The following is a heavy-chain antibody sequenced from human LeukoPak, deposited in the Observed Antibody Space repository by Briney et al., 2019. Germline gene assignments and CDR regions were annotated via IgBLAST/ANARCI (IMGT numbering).Heavy chain of an antibody. CDR2: IFPGDSDT. Sequence: GESLKISCTGSEYLFTNYWIGWVRQMPGKGLEWMGIIFPGDSDTRYSPSFQGQVTISADKSISSAYLQWSSLKASDTAMYYCARANDYGDLRGFDYWGQGTLVTVSS. D-gene: IGHD4-17*01. CDR3: ARANDYGDLRGFDY. CDR1: EYLFTNYW. V-gene: IGHV5-51*01. J-gene: IGHJ4*02.